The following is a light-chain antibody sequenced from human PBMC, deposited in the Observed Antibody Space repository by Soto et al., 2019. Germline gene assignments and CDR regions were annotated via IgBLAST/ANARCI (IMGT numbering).Light chain of an antibody. Sequence: EIVLTQSPGTLSLSPGERATLSCRANQPISGDYLAWYQQRPGQAPRLLIYGASGRATGIPARFSGGGSGTDFTLTISRLEPEDFATYYCQLGGFGQGTKVEIQ. CDR3: QLGG. J-gene: IGKJ1*01. V-gene: IGKV3-20*01. CDR2: GAS. CDR1: QPISGDY.